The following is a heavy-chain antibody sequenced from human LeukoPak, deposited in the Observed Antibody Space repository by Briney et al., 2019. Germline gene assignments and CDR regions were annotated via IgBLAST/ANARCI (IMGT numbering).Heavy chain of an antibody. Sequence: PGGSLRLSCAASGFIFTTYGMHWVRQAPGKGLEWVACIYPDGINKDYADSVKGRFIISRDNSKNTLYLQMNSLRAEDTAVYYCAKDWSGNYNWSDPWGQGTLVTVSS. CDR3: AKDWSGNYNWSDP. V-gene: IGHV3-30*02. J-gene: IGHJ5*02. CDR1: GFIFTTYG. CDR2: IYPDGINK. D-gene: IGHD3-3*01.